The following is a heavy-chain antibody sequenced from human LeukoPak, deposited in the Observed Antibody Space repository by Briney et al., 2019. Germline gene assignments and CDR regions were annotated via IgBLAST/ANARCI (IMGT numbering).Heavy chain of an antibody. Sequence: SETLSLTCAVYGGSFSGYYWSWIRQPPGKGPEWIGEINHSGSTNYNPSLKSRVTISVDTSKNQFSLKLSSVTAADTAVYYCARGEWLRSWFGYWGQGTLVTVSS. J-gene: IGHJ4*02. CDR3: ARGEWLRSWFGY. D-gene: IGHD5-12*01. V-gene: IGHV4-34*01. CDR2: INHSGST. CDR1: GGSFSGYY.